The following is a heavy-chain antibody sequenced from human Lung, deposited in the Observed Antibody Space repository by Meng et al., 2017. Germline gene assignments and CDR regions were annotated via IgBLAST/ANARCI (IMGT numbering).Heavy chain of an antibody. CDR3: ARGQKGYFDL. CDR1: GGSISSSNYY. Sequence: HVQLQGSGPGLVKPSQTPSLTCTVSGGSISSSNYYWSWIRQPPGKGLEWSGHIYNSGSTYYNPSLKSRITISVDTSKNQFSLKLSSVTATDTAVYYCARGQKGYFDLWGRGTLVTVSS. J-gene: IGHJ2*01. V-gene: IGHV4-30-4*01. CDR2: IYNSGST.